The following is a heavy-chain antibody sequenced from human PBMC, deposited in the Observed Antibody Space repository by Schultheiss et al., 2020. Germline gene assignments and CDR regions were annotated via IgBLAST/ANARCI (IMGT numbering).Heavy chain of an antibody. J-gene: IGHJ4*02. D-gene: IGHD4-17*01. Sequence: SETLSLTCTVSGGSISSGGYYWSWIRQHPGKGLEWIGYIYYSGSTNYNPSLKSRVTISVDTSKNQFSLKLSSVTAADTAVYYCAGWNRTVTTFGYWGQGTLVTVSS. CDR1: GGSISSGGYY. CDR2: IYYSGST. V-gene: IGHV4-61*08. CDR3: AGWNRTVTTFGY.